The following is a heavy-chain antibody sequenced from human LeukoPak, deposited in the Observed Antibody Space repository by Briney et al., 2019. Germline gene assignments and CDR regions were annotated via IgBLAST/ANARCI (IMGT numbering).Heavy chain of an antibody. J-gene: IGHJ4*02. CDR3: ARDRGSGSFYFDS. D-gene: IGHD3-10*01. CDR2: ISSSGDTI. V-gene: IGHV3-48*01. Sequence: HPGGSLRLSCAASGFTFSTYSMNWVRQAPGKGLAWVSYISSSGDTIYYADSVKGRFTISRDNAKNSLYLQMTSLRAEDTAVYYCARDRGSGSFYFDSWGQGTLVSVSS. CDR1: GFTFSTYS.